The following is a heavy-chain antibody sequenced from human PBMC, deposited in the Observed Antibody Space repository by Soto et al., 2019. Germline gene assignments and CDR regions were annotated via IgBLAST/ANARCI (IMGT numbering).Heavy chain of an antibody. CDR2: MNPNSGGT. V-gene: IGHV1-2*02. Sequence: QVQLVQSGADVKKPGASVKVSCKTSGYTFSGYFMHWLRQAPGQGLEWMGWMNPNSGGTDDAQNFQCRVSMTWDTYISTAYMELSRLRSDDTAIYYCARGYYSSSWRVFDYCGQGPLVTVSS. CDR3: ARGYYSSSWRVFDY. J-gene: IGHJ4*02. CDR1: GYTFSGYF. D-gene: IGHD6-13*01.